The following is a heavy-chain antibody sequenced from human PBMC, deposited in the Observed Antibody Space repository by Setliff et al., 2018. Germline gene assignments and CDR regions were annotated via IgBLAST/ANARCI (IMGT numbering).Heavy chain of an antibody. D-gene: IGHD4-17*01. J-gene: IGHJ3*02. Sequence: SETLSLTCTVSGGSISSGTYYWDWVRQHPGKGLEWIGNIYNSGNTHYNPSLKSRVTISVDTSKNQLSLKLSSVTAADTAVYYCARSMGDYGDYIEDAFDIWGQGAMVTVSS. CDR2: IYNSGNT. V-gene: IGHV4-31*03. CDR3: ARSMGDYGDYIEDAFDI. CDR1: GGSISSGTYY.